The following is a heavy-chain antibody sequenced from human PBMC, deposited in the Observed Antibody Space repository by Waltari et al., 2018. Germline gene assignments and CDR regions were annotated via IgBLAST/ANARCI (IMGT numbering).Heavy chain of an antibody. CDR2: FYSGGSA. V-gene: IGHV3-66*01. CDR3: ARVTHSNPAYFDL. J-gene: IGHJ2*01. CDR1: GFTVSNTY. Sequence: EVQLVESGGGLVQPGGSLRLSCEASGFTVSNTYMSWLRQAPGKGLEWVSVFYSGGSAYYADSLKGRFTLSRDNSKNTVYLQMKSLRVEDTAVYYCARVTHSNPAYFDLWGRGTLVTVSS. D-gene: IGHD4-4*01.